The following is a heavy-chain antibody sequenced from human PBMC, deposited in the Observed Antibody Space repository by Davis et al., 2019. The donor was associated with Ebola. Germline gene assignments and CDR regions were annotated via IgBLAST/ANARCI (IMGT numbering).Heavy chain of an antibody. CDR2: INPSGGST. J-gene: IGHJ6*02. CDR3: ARGGISMTVVPRDYYYGMDV. Sequence: ASVKVSYKASGYTFTGYDINWVRQAPGQGLEWMGIINPSGGSTSYAQKFQGRVTMTKDTSTSTVYMELSRLRSDDTAVYFCARGGISMTVVPRDYYYGMDVWGQGTTVTVSS. CDR1: GYTFTGYD. V-gene: IGHV1-46*01. D-gene: IGHD3-22*01.